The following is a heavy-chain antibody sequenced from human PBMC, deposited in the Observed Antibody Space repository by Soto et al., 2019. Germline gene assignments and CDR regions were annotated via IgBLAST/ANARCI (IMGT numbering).Heavy chain of an antibody. CDR3: TTDLIGSNWFDP. V-gene: IGHV3-15*01. CDR1: GFTFSNAW. Sequence: EVQLVESGGGLVKPGGSLRLSCAASGFTFSNAWMSWVRQAPGKGLEWVGRIKSKTDGGTTDYAAPVKGRFTTSRDDSKNTLYLQMNSLKTEDTAVYYCTTDLIGSNWFDPWGQGTLVTVSS. CDR2: IKSKTDGGTT. D-gene: IGHD3-22*01. J-gene: IGHJ5*02.